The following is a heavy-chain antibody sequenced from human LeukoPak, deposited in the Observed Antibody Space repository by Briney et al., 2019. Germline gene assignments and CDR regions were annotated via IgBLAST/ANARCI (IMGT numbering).Heavy chain of an antibody. CDR1: GYTFTSYA. CDR3: ARVVGLTGYSSSWYSGYYYYMDV. CDR2: IIPIFGTT. J-gene: IGHJ6*03. V-gene: IGHV1-69*06. Sequence: GASVKVSCKTSGYTFTSYAISWVRQAPGQGLEWMGGIIPIFGTTNYAQKFQDRVTITADKSTSTAYMELSSLRSEGTAVYYCARVVGLTGYSSSWYSGYYYYMDVWGKGTTVTVSS. D-gene: IGHD6-13*01.